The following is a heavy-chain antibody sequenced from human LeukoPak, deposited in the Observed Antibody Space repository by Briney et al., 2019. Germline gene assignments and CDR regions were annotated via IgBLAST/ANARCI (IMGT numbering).Heavy chain of an antibody. CDR3: AKDCTKQWLVQGGY. CDR2: ISGSGGST. V-gene: IGHV3-23*01. CDR1: GFTFSSYA. J-gene: IGHJ4*02. Sequence: GGSLRLSCAASGFTFSSYAMSWVRQAPGKGLEWVSAISGSGGSTYYADSVKGRFTISRDNSKNTLYLQMNSLRAEDTAVYYCAKDCTKQWLVQGGYWGQGTLVTVSS. D-gene: IGHD6-19*01.